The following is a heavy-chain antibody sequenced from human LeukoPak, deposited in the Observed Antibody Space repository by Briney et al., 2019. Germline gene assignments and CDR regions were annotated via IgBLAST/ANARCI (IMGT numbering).Heavy chain of an antibody. CDR2: IYYSGST. Sequence: SETLSLTCTVSGGSISSGSYYWSWIRQPPGKGLEWIGYIYYSGSTYYNPSLKSRVTISVDTSKNQFSLKLSSVTAADTAVYYCARDAHSWFDPWGQGTLVTVSS. CDR1: GGSISSGSYY. CDR3: ARDAHSWFDP. J-gene: IGHJ5*02. V-gene: IGHV4-30-4*08. D-gene: IGHD2-21*01.